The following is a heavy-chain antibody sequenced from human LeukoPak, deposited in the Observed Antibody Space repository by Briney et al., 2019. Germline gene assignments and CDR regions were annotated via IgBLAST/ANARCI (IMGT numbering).Heavy chain of an antibody. V-gene: IGHV3-74*01. Sequence: GGSLRLSCAASGYTFSSYWMHWVRQAPGKGLFWVSRIISDASSTLYADSVKGRFTISRDNAKNTLYLQMNSLTVEDTGVYYCASGIAVADTGTWDYWGQGTLVTVSS. CDR1: GYTFSSYW. CDR2: IISDASST. J-gene: IGHJ4*02. CDR3: ASGIAVADTGTWDY. D-gene: IGHD6-19*01.